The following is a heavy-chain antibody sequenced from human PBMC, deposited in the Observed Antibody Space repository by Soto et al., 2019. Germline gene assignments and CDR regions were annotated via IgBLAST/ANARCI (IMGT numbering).Heavy chain of an antibody. D-gene: IGHD1-26*01. V-gene: IGHV2-5*02. J-gene: IGHJ5*02. Sequence: QITLKESGPTLVKPTQTLTLTCTFSGFSLSNSGVNVGWIRQPPGKALEWLALIYWDDDKLYSPSLKTRLTNTKDTSKNQVVLSMTNMDPVASATYYCAHRPGASYFERFDAWGQGTRVSVSS. CDR3: AHRPGASYFERFDA. CDR2: IYWDDDK. CDR1: GFSLSNSGVN.